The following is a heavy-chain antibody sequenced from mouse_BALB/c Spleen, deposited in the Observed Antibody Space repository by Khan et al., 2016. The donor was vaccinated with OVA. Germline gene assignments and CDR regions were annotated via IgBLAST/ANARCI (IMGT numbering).Heavy chain of an antibody. D-gene: IGHD2-10*01. CDR2: IWGDGNT. Sequence: QVQLKESGPGLVAPSQSLSITCTVSGFSLTSFGVNWVRQPPGKGLEWLGVIWGDGNTNYHSALISRLSISKDSSKSQVFLKLNSLHTDDTATYYCASYYGNYPYAMYYWGQGTSVTVSS. CDR1: GFSLTSFG. V-gene: IGHV2-3*01. J-gene: IGHJ4*01. CDR3: ASYYGNYPYAMYY.